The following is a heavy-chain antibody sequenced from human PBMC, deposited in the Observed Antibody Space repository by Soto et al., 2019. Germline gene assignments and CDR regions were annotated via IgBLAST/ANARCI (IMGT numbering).Heavy chain of an antibody. CDR1: GFTFSSYA. J-gene: IGHJ4*02. CDR2: ISYDGSNK. CDR3: ARVLTPYCSSTSCYSGPRN. Sequence: QVQLVESGGGVVQPGRSPRLSCAASGFTFSSYAMHWVRQAPGKGLEWVAVISYDGSNKYYADSVKGRFTISRDNSKNTLYLQMNSLRAEDTAVYYCARVLTPYCSSTSCYSGPRNWVQGTLVTVSS. D-gene: IGHD2-2*01. V-gene: IGHV3-30-3*01.